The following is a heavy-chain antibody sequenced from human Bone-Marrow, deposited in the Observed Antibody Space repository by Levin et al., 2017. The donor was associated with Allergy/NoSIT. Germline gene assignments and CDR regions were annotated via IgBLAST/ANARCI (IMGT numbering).Heavy chain of an antibody. V-gene: IGHV3-23*01. CDR1: GFTFSSYA. CDR2: ISASSSNT. J-gene: IGHJ4*02. CDR3: AKLSLSANSIRGRNY. D-gene: IGHD3-16*01. Sequence: PGGSLRLSCEASGFTFSSYAMSWVRQTPGKGLEWVSGISASSSNTDDADSVKGRFRISRDNSKNTLYLDMTGLRVEDTAVYYCAKLSLSANSIRGRNYWGRGTLVAVSS.